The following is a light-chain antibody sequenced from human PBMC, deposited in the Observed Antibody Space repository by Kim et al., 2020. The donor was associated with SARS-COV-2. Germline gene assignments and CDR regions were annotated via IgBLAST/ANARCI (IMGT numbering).Light chain of an antibody. CDR1: QSVSSSY. V-gene: IGKV3-20*01. CDR2: GAS. CDR3: QQYGSSPPFT. Sequence: PGERATLSCRASQSVSSSYLAWFQQKPGQAPRLLIYGASSRATGIPDRFSGSGSGTDFTLTISRLEPEDFAVYYCQQYGSSPPFTFGPGTKVDIK. J-gene: IGKJ3*01.